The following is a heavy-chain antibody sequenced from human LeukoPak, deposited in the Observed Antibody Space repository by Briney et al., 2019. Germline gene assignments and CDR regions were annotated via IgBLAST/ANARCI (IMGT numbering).Heavy chain of an antibody. J-gene: IGHJ4*02. CDR2: IYYSGST. CDR3: ARHSAHDYYDSSGLDY. D-gene: IGHD3-22*01. CDR1: GGSISSYY. Sequence: SETLSLTCTVSGGSISSYYWCWIRQPPGKGLEWIGYIYYSGSTNYNPSLKSRVTISVDTSKNQFSLKLSSVTAADTAVYYCARHSAHDYYDSSGLDYWGQGTLVTVSS. V-gene: IGHV4-59*08.